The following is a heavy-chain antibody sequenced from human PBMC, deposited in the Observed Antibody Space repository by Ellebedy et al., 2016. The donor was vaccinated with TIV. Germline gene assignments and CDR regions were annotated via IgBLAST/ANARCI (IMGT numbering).Heavy chain of an antibody. Sequence: SVKVSXXASGDTFSNYAIRWVRQAPGQGLEWMGGIIPILDTATYAHKFQGRFTITADESTSTVYMDLSSLTSEDTAVYYCARGADRYCTGGKCYRDFDCWGQGTLVTVSS. D-gene: IGHD2-15*01. CDR2: IIPILDTA. J-gene: IGHJ4*02. CDR3: ARGADRYCTGGKCYRDFDC. V-gene: IGHV1-69*13. CDR1: GDTFSNYA.